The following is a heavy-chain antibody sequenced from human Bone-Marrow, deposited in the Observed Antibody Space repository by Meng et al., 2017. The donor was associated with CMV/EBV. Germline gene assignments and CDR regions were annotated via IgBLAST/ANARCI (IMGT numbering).Heavy chain of an antibody. Sequence: SETLSLTCTVSGGSISSGDYYWSWIRQPPGKGLEWIGYIYYSGSTYYNPSLKSRVTISVDTSKNQFSLKLSSVTAADTAVYYCASRPDYTFNWFDPWGQGTLVTVSS. V-gene: IGHV4-30-4*08. CDR2: IYYSGST. CDR3: ASRPDYTFNWFDP. CDR1: GGSISSGDYY. J-gene: IGHJ5*02. D-gene: IGHD4-11*01.